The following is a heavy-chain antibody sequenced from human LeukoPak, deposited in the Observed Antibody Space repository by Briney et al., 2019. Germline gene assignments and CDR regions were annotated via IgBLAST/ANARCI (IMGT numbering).Heavy chain of an antibody. CDR3: ARDRHYYDSSASKGVMGN. V-gene: IGHV1-24*01. J-gene: IGHJ4*02. CDR2: FDPEDGET. CDR1: GYTLTELS. D-gene: IGHD3-22*01. Sequence: ASVKVSCKVSGYTLTELSMHWVRQAPGKGLEWMGGFDPEDGETIYAQKFQGRVTMTEDTSTDTAYMELSSLRSGDTAVYYCARDRHYYDSSASKGVMGNWGQGTLVTVSS.